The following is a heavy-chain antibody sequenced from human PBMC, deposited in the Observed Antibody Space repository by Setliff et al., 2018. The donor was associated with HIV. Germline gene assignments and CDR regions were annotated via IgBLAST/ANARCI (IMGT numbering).Heavy chain of an antibody. CDR3: ARGIDNFWSGYVR. Sequence: SETLSLTCTVSNGSISSHYWSWIRQPPGKGLEWIGNMYYSGSTNYNPSLKSRVTISVDRSQTHFSLKLSSVTAADTAVYYCARGIDNFWSGYVRWGQGTLVTVSS. V-gene: IGHV4-59*11. CDR2: MYYSGST. J-gene: IGHJ4*02. D-gene: IGHD3-3*01. CDR1: NGSISSHY.